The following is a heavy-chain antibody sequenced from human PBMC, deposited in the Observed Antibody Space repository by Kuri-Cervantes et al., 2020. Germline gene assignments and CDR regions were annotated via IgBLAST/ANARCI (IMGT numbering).Heavy chain of an antibody. D-gene: IGHD3-22*01. J-gene: IGHJ4*02. CDR3: ARDPYYYDSSGYYYRPPFDY. Sequence: GSLRLSCAVYGGSSSGYYWSWIRQPPGKVLEWIGEIDHSGSTNYNPSLKSRVTISVDTSKNQFSLKLSSVTAADTAVYYCARDPYYYDSSGYYYRPPFDYWGQETLVTVSS. CDR2: IDHSGST. CDR1: GGSSSGYY. V-gene: IGHV4-34*01.